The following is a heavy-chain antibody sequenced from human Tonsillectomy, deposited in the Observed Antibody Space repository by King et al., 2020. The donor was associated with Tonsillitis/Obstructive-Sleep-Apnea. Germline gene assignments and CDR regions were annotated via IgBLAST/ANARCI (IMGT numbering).Heavy chain of an antibody. CDR2: INSKTDGGTT. D-gene: IGHD2-15*01. J-gene: IGHJ2*01. CDR1: GFTFSNAW. CDR3: PTDPIGVVVAATPWYFDL. Sequence: VQLVESGGGLVEPGGSLRLSCAASGFTFSNAWMTWVRQAPGKGLGWVGRINSKTDGGTTDYAAPVKGRFNISRDDSKNTLYLQMNSLKTEDTAVYYCPTDPIGVVVAATPWYFDLWGRGTLVTVSS. V-gene: IGHV3-15*01.